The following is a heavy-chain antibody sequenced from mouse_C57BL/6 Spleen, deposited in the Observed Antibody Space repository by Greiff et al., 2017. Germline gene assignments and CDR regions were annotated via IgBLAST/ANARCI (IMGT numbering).Heavy chain of an antibody. D-gene: IGHD1-1*01. CDR2: IDPSGSET. V-gene: IGHV1-52*01. CDR1: GYTFTSYW. Sequence: VQLQQPGAELVRPGSSVKLSCKASGYTFTSYWMHWVKQRPIQGLEWIGNIDPSGSETHYNQKFKDKATLTVDKSSSTAYMQLSSLTSEDSAVYYCASIYYYGSGYFDYWGQGTTLTVSS. J-gene: IGHJ2*01. CDR3: ASIYYYGSGYFDY.